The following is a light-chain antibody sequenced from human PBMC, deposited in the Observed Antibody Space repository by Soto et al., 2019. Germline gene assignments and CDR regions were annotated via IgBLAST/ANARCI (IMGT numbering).Light chain of an antibody. V-gene: IGKV3-11*01. CDR3: QQRTNWRLT. J-gene: IGKJ4*01. CDR2: DAS. CDR1: QSVNSH. Sequence: EIVLTQSPATLSLSPGERATLSCRASQSVNSHLTWYQQKPGQAPRLLIYDASSRATGIPARFSGSGSGTDFTLTISSLEPGDFAVYFCQQRTNWRLTFGGGTKVEIK.